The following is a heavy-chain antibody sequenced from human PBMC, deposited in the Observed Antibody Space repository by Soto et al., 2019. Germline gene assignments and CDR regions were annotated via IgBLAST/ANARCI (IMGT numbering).Heavy chain of an antibody. V-gene: IGHV1-2*02. CDR3: ARLPNIVVVPAAPTRVRGVTQDY. D-gene: IGHD2-2*01. CDR1: GYTFTGYY. J-gene: IGHJ4*02. CDR2: INPNSGGT. Sequence: ASVKVSCKASGYTFTGYYMHWVRQAPGQGLEWMGWINPNSGGTNYAQKFQGRVTMTRDTSISTAYMELSRLRSDDTAVYYCARLPNIVVVPAAPTRVRGVTQDYWGQGTLVTVSS.